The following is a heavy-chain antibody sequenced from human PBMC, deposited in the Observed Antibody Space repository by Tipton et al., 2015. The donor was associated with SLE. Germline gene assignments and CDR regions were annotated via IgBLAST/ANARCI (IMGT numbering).Heavy chain of an antibody. Sequence: TLSLTCAVYGGSFSGYYWSWIRQPPGKGLGWIGEINHSGSTNYNPSLKSRVTISVDTSKNQFSLKLSAVTAADTAVYYCARGGGSRFLFDPWGQGTLVTVSS. J-gene: IGHJ5*02. CDR3: ARGGGSRFLFDP. CDR2: INHSGST. V-gene: IGHV4-34*01. D-gene: IGHD1-26*01. CDR1: GGSFSGYY.